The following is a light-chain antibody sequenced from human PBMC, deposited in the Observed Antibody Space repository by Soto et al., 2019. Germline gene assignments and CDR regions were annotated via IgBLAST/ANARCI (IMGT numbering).Light chain of an antibody. V-gene: IGKV1-8*01. CDR1: QGISSY. J-gene: IGKJ1*01. CDR2: AAS. CDR3: QQYYSYPPT. Sequence: AIRLIQSPSSLSASTGDRVTITCRASQGISSYLAWYQQKPGKAPKLLIYAASTLQSGVPSRFSGSGSGTDFTLTISCLQSEDFATYYCQQYYSYPPTFGQGTKVDIK.